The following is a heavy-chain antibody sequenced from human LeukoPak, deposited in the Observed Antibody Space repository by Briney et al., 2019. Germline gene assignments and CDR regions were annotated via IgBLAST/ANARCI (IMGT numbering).Heavy chain of an antibody. Sequence: ASVKVSCKASGYTFTSYGISWVRQAPGQGLEWMGWINPNSGGTNYAQRFQGRVTMTRDTSNSTAYMELSRLTSDDTAVYYCAREPPRIAVAGTPDYWGQGTLVTVSS. J-gene: IGHJ4*02. V-gene: IGHV1-2*02. CDR3: AREPPRIAVAGTPDY. D-gene: IGHD6-19*01. CDR2: INPNSGGT. CDR1: GYTFTSYG.